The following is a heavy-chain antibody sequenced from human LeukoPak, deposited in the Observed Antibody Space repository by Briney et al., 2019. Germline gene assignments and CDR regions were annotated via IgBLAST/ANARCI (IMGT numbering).Heavy chain of an antibody. Sequence: SETLSLTCAVYGGSFSGYYWSWIRQPPGKGLEWIGEINHSGSTNYNSSLKSRVTISVDTSKNQFSLKPSSVTAADTAVYYCARESAEDSSGWYYFDYWGQGTLVTVSS. D-gene: IGHD6-19*01. V-gene: IGHV4-34*01. CDR1: GGSFSGYY. CDR2: INHSGST. J-gene: IGHJ4*02. CDR3: ARESAEDSSGWYYFDY.